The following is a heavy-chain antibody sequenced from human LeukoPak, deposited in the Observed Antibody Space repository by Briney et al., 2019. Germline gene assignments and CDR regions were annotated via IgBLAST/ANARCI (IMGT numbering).Heavy chain of an antibody. Sequence: SETLSLTCAVYGGSFSGYYWIWIRQPPGKGLEWIGEINHSGSTNYNPSLKSRVTISVDTSKNQFSPKLSSVTAADTAVYYCARNPSHYSSVDYWGQGTLVTVSS. J-gene: IGHJ4*02. V-gene: IGHV4-34*01. D-gene: IGHD4-4*01. CDR1: GGSFSGYY. CDR2: INHSGST. CDR3: ARNPSHYSSVDY.